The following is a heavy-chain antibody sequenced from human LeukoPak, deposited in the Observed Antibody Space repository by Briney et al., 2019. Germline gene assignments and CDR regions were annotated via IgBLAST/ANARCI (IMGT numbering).Heavy chain of an antibody. CDR3: AREGRDYGDGVDY. Sequence: SQTLSLTCTVSGGSISSGDYYWSWIRQPPGKGLEWIGYIYYSGSTYYNTSLKSRVTISVDTSKNQFSLKLSSVTAADTAVYYCAREGRDYGDGVDYWGQGTLATVSS. CDR2: IYYSGST. V-gene: IGHV4-30-4*08. J-gene: IGHJ4*02. CDR1: GGSISSGDYY. D-gene: IGHD4-17*01.